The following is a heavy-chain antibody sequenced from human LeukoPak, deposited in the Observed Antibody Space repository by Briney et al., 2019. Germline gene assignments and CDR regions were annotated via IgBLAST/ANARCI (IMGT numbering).Heavy chain of an antibody. CDR2: IYSGGSI. J-gene: IGHJ4*02. CDR1: GFTFSNAW. V-gene: IGHV3-53*01. Sequence: GGSLRLSCAASGFTFSNAWMSWVRQAPGKGLEWVSVIYSGGSIYYADSVKGRFIISRDISKNMLHLQMNSLRVEDTAVYYCVTSNYGGDSEFDYWGQGTLVTVSS. CDR3: VTSNYGGDSEFDY. D-gene: IGHD4-23*01.